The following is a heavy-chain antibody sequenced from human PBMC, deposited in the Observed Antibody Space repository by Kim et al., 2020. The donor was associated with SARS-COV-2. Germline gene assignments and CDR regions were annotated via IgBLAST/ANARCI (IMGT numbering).Heavy chain of an antibody. V-gene: IGHV4-34*01. CDR3: ARAPDY. Sequence: SETLSLTCAVYGGSFSGYYWSWIRQPPGKGLEWIGEINHSGSTNYNPSLKSRVTISVDTSKNQFSLKLSSVTAADTAVYYCARAPDYWGQGTLVTVSS. CDR1: GGSFSGYY. J-gene: IGHJ4*02. CDR2: INHSGST.